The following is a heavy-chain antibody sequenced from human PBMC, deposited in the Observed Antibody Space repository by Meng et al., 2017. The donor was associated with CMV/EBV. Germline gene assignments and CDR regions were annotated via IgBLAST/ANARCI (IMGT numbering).Heavy chain of an antibody. D-gene: IGHD3-10*01. CDR2: ISSSGSTI. Sequence: GESLKISCAASGFTFSSYEMNWVRQAPGKGLEWVSYISSSGSTIYYADPVKGRFTISRDNSKNTLYPQMNSLRAEDTAVYYCAKNHEYGSGSYLGLDYWGQGTLVTVSS. V-gene: IGHV3-48*03. J-gene: IGHJ4*02. CDR3: AKNHEYGSGSYLGLDY. CDR1: GFTFSSYE.